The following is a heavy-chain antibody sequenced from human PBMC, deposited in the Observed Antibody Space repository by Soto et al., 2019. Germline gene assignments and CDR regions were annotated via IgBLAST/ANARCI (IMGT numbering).Heavy chain of an antibody. Sequence: ASVKVSCKASGYTFTSYYMHWVRQAPGQGLEWMGIINPSGGSTSYAQKFQGRVTMTRDTSTSTVYMELSSLRSEDTAVYYCARVGYSSGWAYYYGMDVWGQGTTVTVSS. CDR3: ARVGYSSGWAYYYGMDV. V-gene: IGHV1-46*01. CDR1: GYTFTSYY. CDR2: INPSGGST. J-gene: IGHJ6*02. D-gene: IGHD6-19*01.